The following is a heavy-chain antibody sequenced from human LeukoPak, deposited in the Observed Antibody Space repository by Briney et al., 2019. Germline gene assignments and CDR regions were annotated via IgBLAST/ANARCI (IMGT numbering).Heavy chain of an antibody. CDR3: ARQRGYSGYDLDY. Sequence: SETLSLTCTVSGGSISNYYWSWIRQPPGKGLEWIGYIYYTGNTNYNPSLQSRITISVDTSKDQFSLKLSSLTAADTAVYYCARQRGYSGYDLDYWGQGTLVTVSS. CDR2: IYYTGNT. J-gene: IGHJ4*02. V-gene: IGHV4-59*08. CDR1: GGSISNYY. D-gene: IGHD5-12*01.